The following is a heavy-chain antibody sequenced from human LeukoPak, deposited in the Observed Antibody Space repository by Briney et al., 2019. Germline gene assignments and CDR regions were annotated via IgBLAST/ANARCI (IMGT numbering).Heavy chain of an antibody. CDR3: GRIAINANNGMDV. V-gene: IGHV3-72*01. D-gene: IGHD1/OR15-1a*01. J-gene: IGHJ6*02. CDR2: SRNKASSYTT. Sequence: GGSLRLSCAASGFTSGLTFSNYAMNWVRQAPGKGLEWVGRSRNKASSYTTEYAASVEGRFTISRDVSESSLYLQMNSLRTEDTAVYYCGRIAINANNGMDVWGQGTTVTVSS. CDR1: GFTSGLTFSNYA.